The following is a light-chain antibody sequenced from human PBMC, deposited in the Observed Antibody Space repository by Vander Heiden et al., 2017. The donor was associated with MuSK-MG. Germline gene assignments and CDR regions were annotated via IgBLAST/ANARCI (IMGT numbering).Light chain of an antibody. Sequence: QSALTQPSSVAGSPGPAITPTCTGTSDGVGGYQYVAWYQQQPGKAPTLMIYELGNRPSGVTQLFSGSKSSNTAPLTIAGLQAEDEDDYYCSSCTSTSTWVFGGGTKLTVL. CDR1: SDGVGGYQY. J-gene: IGLJ3*02. CDR3: SSCTSTSTWV. CDR2: ELG. V-gene: IGLV2-14*01.